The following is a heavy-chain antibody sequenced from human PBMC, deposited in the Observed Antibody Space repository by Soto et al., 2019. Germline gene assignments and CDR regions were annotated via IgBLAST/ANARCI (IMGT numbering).Heavy chain of an antibody. CDR2: ISGSGGST. CDR1: GFTFSSYS. CDR3: AKRSVATIHPY. V-gene: IGHV3-23*01. Sequence: GGSLILSCAASGFTFSSYSMSWVRQAPGKGLEWVSAISGSGGSTYYADSVKGRFTISRDNSKNTLYLQMNSLRAEDTAVYYCAKRSVATIHPYWGQGTLVTVSS. J-gene: IGHJ4*02. D-gene: IGHD5-12*01.